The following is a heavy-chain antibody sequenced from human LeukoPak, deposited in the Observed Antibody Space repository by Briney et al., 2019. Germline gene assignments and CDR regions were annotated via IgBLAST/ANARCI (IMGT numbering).Heavy chain of an antibody. CDR2: VSHDGNTK. V-gene: IGHV3-30*05. Sequence: GGSLRLSCAASGFTFSSYWMTWVRQAPGKGLEWVAVVSHDGNTKYYTDSVKGRFTISRDNSKNTLYLQMNGLRTDGTAVYYCARAIVGTENFDYWGQGTLVTVSS. CDR1: GFTFSSYW. D-gene: IGHD5-12*01. CDR3: ARAIVGTENFDY. J-gene: IGHJ4*02.